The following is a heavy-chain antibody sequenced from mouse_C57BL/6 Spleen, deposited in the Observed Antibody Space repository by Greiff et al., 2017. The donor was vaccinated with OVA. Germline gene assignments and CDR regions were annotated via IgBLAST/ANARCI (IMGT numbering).Heavy chain of an antibody. CDR2: ISSGGSYT. V-gene: IGHV5-6*01. CDR3: ARQKIYDGYFDY. J-gene: IGHJ2*01. CDR1: GFTFSSYG. D-gene: IGHD2-3*01. Sequence: DVHLVESGGDLVKPGGSLKLSCAASGFTFSSYGMSWVRQTPDKRLEWVATISSGGSYTYYPDSVKGRFTISRDNAKNTLYLQMSSLKSEDTAMDYCARQKIYDGYFDYWGQGTTLTVSS.